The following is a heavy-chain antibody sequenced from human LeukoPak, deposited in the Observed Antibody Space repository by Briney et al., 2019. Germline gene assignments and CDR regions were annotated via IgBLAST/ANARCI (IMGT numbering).Heavy chain of an antibody. CDR2: INPSGST. CDR1: GGSFSGYH. V-gene: IGHV4-34*01. J-gene: IGHJ6*03. Sequence: SETLSLTCAVYGGSFSGYHWTWIRQSPGKGLEWIGDINPSGSTYYNPSLKSRLTISVDTSKNQFSLKLRSVTAADTAVYYCARGRHDITMIVVVMTSVSYYLDVWGKGTTVAVS. CDR3: ARGRHDITMIVVVMTSVSYYLDV. D-gene: IGHD3-22*01.